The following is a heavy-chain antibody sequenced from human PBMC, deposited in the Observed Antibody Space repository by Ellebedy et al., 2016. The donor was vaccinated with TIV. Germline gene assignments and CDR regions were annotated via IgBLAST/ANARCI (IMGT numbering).Heavy chain of an antibody. J-gene: IGHJ5*02. V-gene: IGHV3-66*01. CDR3: ARDPGGGGKYGDNWFDP. CDR2: IYKDGGT. CDR1: GFTVNSYF. D-gene: IGHD4-17*01. Sequence: PGGSLRLSCAASGFTVNSYFMSWVRQAPGKGLEWVSIIYKDGGTNYTDSALGRFTISRDNSENTLYLQMDSLRAEDTAVYYCARDPGGGGKYGDNWFDPWGQGTLVTVTS.